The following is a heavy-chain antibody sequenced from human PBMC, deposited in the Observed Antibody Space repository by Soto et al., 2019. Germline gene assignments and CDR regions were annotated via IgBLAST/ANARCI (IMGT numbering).Heavy chain of an antibody. Sequence: QVQLVESGGGVVQPGRSLRLSCAASGFTFSSYGMHWVRQAPGKGLEWVAIISYDGSNKYYADSVKGRFTISRDNSKNTLYLQMNSLRAEDTAVYYCATGAYSGSYVDYWGQGTLVTVCS. CDR1: GFTFSSYG. D-gene: IGHD1-26*01. CDR2: ISYDGSNK. V-gene: IGHV3-30*03. CDR3: ATGAYSGSYVDY. J-gene: IGHJ4*02.